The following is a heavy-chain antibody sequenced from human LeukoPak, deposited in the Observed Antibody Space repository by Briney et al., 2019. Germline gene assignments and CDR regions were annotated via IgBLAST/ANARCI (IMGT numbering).Heavy chain of an antibody. J-gene: IGHJ6*03. V-gene: IGHV3-15*01. D-gene: IGHD5-18*01. CDR1: GLTFSNAW. Sequence: PGGSLRLSCAVSGLTFSNAWMNWVRQAPGKGLEWIGRIKSKTDGGTTDYAAPAKGRFTISRDDSKNTLYLQMNSLKTEDTAVYYCTTDPGDTAIDYMDVWGKGTTVTVSS. CDR3: TTDPGDTAIDYMDV. CDR2: IKSKTDGGTT.